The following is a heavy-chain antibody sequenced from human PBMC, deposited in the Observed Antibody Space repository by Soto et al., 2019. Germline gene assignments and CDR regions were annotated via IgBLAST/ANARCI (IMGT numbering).Heavy chain of an antibody. CDR2: ISGSGGST. D-gene: IGHD3-16*01. CDR1: GFTFSSYA. V-gene: IGHV3-23*01. Sequence: GGSLRLSCAASGFTFSSYAMSWVRQAPGKGLEWVSAISGSGGSTYYADSVKGRFTISRDNSKNTLYLQMNSLRAEDTAVYYCAKEVMITFGGVIDIDYWGQGTLVTVSS. CDR3: AKEVMITFGGVIDIDY. J-gene: IGHJ4*02.